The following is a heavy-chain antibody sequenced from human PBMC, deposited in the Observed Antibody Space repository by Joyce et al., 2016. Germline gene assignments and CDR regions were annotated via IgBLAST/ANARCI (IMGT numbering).Heavy chain of an antibody. V-gene: IGHV1-69*06. CDR2: IHPIFATA. CDR3: VRVRQSGNINDY. Sequence: QMQLVQSGAEVKKPGSSVKVSCRAFGDTGSGYAISWVRQVPGQGLEWMGGIHPIFATAKYAHKFQTRLTITADKSTNTAYMELGSLRSENTAIYYCVRVRQSGNINDYWGQGTQVTVSS. CDR1: GDTGSGYA. J-gene: IGHJ4*02.